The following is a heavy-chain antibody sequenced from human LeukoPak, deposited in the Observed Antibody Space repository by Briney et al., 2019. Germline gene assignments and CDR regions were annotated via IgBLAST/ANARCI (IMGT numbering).Heavy chain of an antibody. D-gene: IGHD6-13*01. CDR3: ARDREGIAAAPYGMDV. V-gene: IGHV3-53*04. J-gene: IGHJ6*02. Sequence: GGSLRLSCAASGFTVSNNYMSWVRQAPGKGLEWVSVIYSGGSTYYADSVKGRFTISRHNSKNTLYLQMNSLRAEDTAVYYCARDREGIAAAPYGMDVWGQGTTVTVSS. CDR1: GFTVSNNY. CDR2: IYSGGST.